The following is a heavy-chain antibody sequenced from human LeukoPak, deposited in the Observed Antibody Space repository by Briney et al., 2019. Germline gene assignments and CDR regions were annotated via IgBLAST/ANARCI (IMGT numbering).Heavy chain of an antibody. J-gene: IGHJ6*03. V-gene: IGHV3-23*01. D-gene: IGHD4-11*01. CDR1: GFSFSSYA. CDR2: ISGSGGST. Sequence: GGSLRLSCAASGFSFSSYAMSWVRQAPGKGLERVTAISGSGGSTYYADSVKGRFTISRDNSKNTLYLQMNSLRAEDTAVYYCARGVTGEYSNYDYYFYMDVWGKGTTVTVSS. CDR3: ARGVTGEYSNYDYYFYMDV.